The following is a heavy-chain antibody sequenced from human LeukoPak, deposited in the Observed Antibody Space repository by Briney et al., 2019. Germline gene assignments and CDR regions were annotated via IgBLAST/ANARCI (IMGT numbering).Heavy chain of an antibody. CDR3: ARRASATEDLDY. CDR1: GYSFTGYW. Sequence: GESLKISCKGSGYSFTGYWIAWVRQMPGKGLEWMGIIYPGDSDTRYSPSFQGQVTISADKSINIAYLQWSSLKASDTAIYYCARRASATEDLDYWGQGTLVTVSS. J-gene: IGHJ4*02. CDR2: IYPGDSDT. V-gene: IGHV5-51*01.